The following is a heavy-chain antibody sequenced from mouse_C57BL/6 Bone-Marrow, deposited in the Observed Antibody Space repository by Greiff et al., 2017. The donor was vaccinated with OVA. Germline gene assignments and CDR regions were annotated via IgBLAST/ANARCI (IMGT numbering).Heavy chain of an antibody. J-gene: IGHJ3*01. CDR3: VRDGLYDYDPPFAY. Sequence: EVHLVESGGGLVQPKGSLKLSCAASGFTFNTYAMHWVRQAPGKGLEWVARIRSKSSNYATYYADSVKDRFTISRDDSQSMLYLQMNNLKTEDTAMYYCVRDGLYDYDPPFAYWGQGTLVTVSA. CDR2: IRSKSSNYAT. D-gene: IGHD2-4*01. V-gene: IGHV10-3*01. CDR1: GFTFNTYA.